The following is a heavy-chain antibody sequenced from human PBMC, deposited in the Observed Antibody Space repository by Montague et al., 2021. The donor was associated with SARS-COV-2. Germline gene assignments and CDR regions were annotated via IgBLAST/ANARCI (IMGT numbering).Heavy chain of an antibody. V-gene: IGHV4-34*01. J-gene: IGHJ4*02. CDR2: INDSGGT. CDR3: ARGVPGY. D-gene: IGHD4/OR15-4a*01. CDR1: GGSFSGYN. Sequence: SETLSLTCAVYGGSFSGYNWGWVRQSPGKGLEWIGQINDSGGTKYNPSLKSRVTISLDTSKIQFSLKLSSVTAADTAVYYCARGVPGYWGQGTLVTVSS.